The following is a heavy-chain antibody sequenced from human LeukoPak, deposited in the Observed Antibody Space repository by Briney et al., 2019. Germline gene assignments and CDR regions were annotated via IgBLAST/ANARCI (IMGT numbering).Heavy chain of an antibody. CDR1: GFTFSSYS. D-gene: IGHD5-24*01. CDR2: INSGSSYM. Sequence: GGSLRLSCAASGFTFSSYSMNWVRQAPGKGLEWVSYINSGSSYMYYPDSVKGRFTISRDNAKNSLYLQMDSLRDEDTAVYYCAREDDGWGPNTFDVWGQGTVVTVSS. V-gene: IGHV3-48*02. J-gene: IGHJ3*01. CDR3: AREDDGWGPNTFDV.